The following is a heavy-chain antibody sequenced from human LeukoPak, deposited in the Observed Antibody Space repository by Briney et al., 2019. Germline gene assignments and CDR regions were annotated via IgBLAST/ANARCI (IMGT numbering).Heavy chain of an antibody. D-gene: IGHD4-17*01. V-gene: IGHV3-69-1*01. J-gene: IGHJ4*02. Sequence: PGGSLRFSCAASGFPFSEYSMNWVRQAPGKGLEWVSYIDSSSTIYYADSVKSRFTISRDNAKNSLYLQLNSLRAEDTAVYYCARGPYDYGEYIDYWGQGTLVTVSS. CDR2: IDSSSTI. CDR1: GFPFSEYS. CDR3: ARGPYDYGEYIDY.